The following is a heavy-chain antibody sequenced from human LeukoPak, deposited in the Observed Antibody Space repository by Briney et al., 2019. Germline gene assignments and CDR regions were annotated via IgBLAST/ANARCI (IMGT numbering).Heavy chain of an antibody. CDR3: ARRYNWNYGTYYYYGMDV. V-gene: IGHV4-39*01. CDR1: GGSISSSSYY. CDR2: IYYSGST. J-gene: IGHJ6*02. Sequence: SETLSLTCTVSGGSISSSSYYWGWIRQPPGKGLEWIGSIYYSGSTYYNPSLKSRVTISVDTSKNQFSLKLSSVTAADTAVYCCARRYNWNYGTYYYYGMDVWGQGTTVTVSS. D-gene: IGHD1-7*01.